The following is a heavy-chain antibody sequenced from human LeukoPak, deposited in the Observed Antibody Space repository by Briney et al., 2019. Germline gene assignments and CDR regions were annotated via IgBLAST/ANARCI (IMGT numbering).Heavy chain of an antibody. J-gene: IGHJ4*02. CDR2: ISGSGGST. Sequence: GGSLRLSCAASGFTFSSYAMSWVRQAPGKGLEWVSGISGSGGSTYYADSVKGRFTISRDNSKNTLYLQMNSLRAEDTAVYYCARAHYYDSSGLDFWGQGTLVTVSS. V-gene: IGHV3-23*01. CDR1: GFTFSSYA. CDR3: ARAHYYDSSGLDF. D-gene: IGHD3-22*01.